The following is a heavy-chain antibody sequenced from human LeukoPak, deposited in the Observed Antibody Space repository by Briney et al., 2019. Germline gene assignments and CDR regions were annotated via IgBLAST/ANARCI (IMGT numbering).Heavy chain of an antibody. CDR2: ISGSSTYK. CDR3: AKGGPYYYDFWSGYCPNYYYMDV. J-gene: IGHJ6*03. D-gene: IGHD3-3*01. CDR1: GFDFSTYS. V-gene: IGHV3-21*04. Sequence: GGSLRLSCEVSGFDFSTYSMNWVRQAPGKGLEWVSSISGSSTYKFYADSVKGRFTISRDNSKNTLYLQMNSLRAEDTAVYYCAKGGPYYYDFWSGYCPNYYYMDVWGKGTTVTVSS.